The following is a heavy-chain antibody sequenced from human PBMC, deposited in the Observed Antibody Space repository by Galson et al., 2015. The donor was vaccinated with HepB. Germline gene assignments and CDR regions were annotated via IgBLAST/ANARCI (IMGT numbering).Heavy chain of an antibody. CDR2: IKSKTDGGTT. CDR3: TTYLLLWFGELSGTGEYYFDY. D-gene: IGHD3-10*01. CDR1: GFTFSNAW. Sequence: SLRLSCAASGFTFSNAWMSWVRQAPGKGLEWVGRIKSKTDGGTTDYAAPVKGRFTISRDDSKNTLYLQMNSLKTEDTAVYYCTTYLLLWFGELSGTGEYYFDYWGQGTLVTVSS. J-gene: IGHJ4*02. V-gene: IGHV3-15*01.